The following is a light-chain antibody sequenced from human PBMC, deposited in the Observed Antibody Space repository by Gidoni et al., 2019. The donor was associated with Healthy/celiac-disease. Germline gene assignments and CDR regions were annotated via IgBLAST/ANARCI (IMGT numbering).Light chain of an antibody. CDR2: AAS. V-gene: IGKV3-11*01. J-gene: IGKJ1*01. CDR1: QSVSSY. Sequence: EIVLTQSPATLSLSHGERATLSCSASQSVSSYLAWYQQKPGQAPRLLIYAASNRATGIPARFSGSGSGTDFTLTISSLEPEDFAVYYCQQRSNWPPTWTFGQGTKVEIK. CDR3: QQRSNWPPTWT.